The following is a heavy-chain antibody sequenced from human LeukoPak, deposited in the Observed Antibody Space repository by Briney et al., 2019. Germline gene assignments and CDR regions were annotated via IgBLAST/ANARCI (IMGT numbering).Heavy chain of an antibody. D-gene: IGHD6-19*01. Sequence: GESLQISCKGSGYKYHAYWIGWVRQMPGKGLEWMGIIYPVDSDTRYSPSFQGQVTISIDKSIGTAYLQWSSLKASDTAIYYCARQAVYTSAFDFWGQGTLVTVSS. V-gene: IGHV5-51*01. CDR3: ARQAVYTSAFDF. CDR1: GYKYHAYW. CDR2: IYPVDSDT. J-gene: IGHJ4*02.